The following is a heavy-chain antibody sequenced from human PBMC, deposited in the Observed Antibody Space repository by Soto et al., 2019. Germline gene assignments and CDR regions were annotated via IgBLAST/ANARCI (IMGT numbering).Heavy chain of an antibody. CDR3: ARAGNSSSFWFDP. J-gene: IGHJ5*02. V-gene: IGHV4-59*01. CDR1: GGSMNYYY. Sequence: ETLSLTCTVSGGSMNYYYWIWIRQSPGKRLQWIGYIYYTGNINYNPSLESRVTMSVDTSKNQFSLKLRSVTAADTAVYYCARAGNSSSFWFDPWGQGTRVTVSS. D-gene: IGHD6-6*01. CDR2: IYYTGNI.